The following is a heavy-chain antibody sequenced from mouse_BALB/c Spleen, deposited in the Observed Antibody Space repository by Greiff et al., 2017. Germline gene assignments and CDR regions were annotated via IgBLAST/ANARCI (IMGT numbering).Heavy chain of an antibody. CDR1: GYSFTGYY. CDR2: INPYNGAT. D-gene: IGHD1-1*01. CDR3: ARITTVVATSLYYAMDY. V-gene: IGHV1-26*01. J-gene: IGHJ4*01. Sequence: EVQLQQSGPELVKPGASVKISCKASGYSFTGYYMHWVKQSHVKSLEWIGRINPYNGATSYNQNFKDKASLTVDKSSSTAYMELHSLTSEDSAVYYCARITTVVATSLYYAMDYWGQGTSVTVSS.